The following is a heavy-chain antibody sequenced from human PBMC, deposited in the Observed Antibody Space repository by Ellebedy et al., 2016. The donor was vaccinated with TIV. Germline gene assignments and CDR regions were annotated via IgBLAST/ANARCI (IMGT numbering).Heavy chain of an antibody. CDR3: ARALDYTADFDY. Sequence: SETLSLXXTVSGASVSNGYWSWIRQPPGKGLQWIGYIYDSGSTNYNPSLKSRVTISVDTSKNHFSLMMRSMTAADTAVYYCARALDYTADFDYWGQGTLVTVSS. J-gene: IGHJ4*02. CDR1: GASVSNGY. D-gene: IGHD4-11*01. CDR2: IYDSGST. V-gene: IGHV4-59*02.